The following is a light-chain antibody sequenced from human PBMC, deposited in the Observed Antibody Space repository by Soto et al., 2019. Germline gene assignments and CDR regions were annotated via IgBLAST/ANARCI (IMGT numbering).Light chain of an antibody. J-gene: IGKJ4*01. CDR3: QQRSNTPLT. CDR1: QTISDY. CDR2: AAS. V-gene: IGKV1-39*01. Sequence: DIQMTQSPSSLSASVGDRVTITCRASQTISDYLNWYQQKPGKAPSLLIYAASSLQSGVPSRFSASGSGTDFTLTITSLQPEDFAAYYCQQRSNTPLTFGGGTKVEIK.